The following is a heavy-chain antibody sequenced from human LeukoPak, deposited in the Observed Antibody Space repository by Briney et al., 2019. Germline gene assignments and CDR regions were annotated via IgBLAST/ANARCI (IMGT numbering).Heavy chain of an antibody. CDR3: ARGDYFDY. CDR1: GFTFSNYW. CDR2: IKSDGSST. Sequence: GRSLRLSCAASGFTFSNYWMHWVRQAPGKWLVWVSRIKSDGSSTSYADSVKGRFTISRDNAKNTLYLQMNSLRAEDTAVYYCARGDYFDYWGQGTLVTVSS. J-gene: IGHJ4*02. V-gene: IGHV3-74*01.